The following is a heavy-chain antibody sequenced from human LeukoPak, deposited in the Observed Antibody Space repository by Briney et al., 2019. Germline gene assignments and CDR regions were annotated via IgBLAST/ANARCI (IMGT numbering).Heavy chain of an antibody. Sequence: PGGSLRLSCAASGFTFSSYAITWVRQAPGKGLEWVSVIYSGGSTYYADSVKGRFTISRDNSKNTLYLQMNSLRAEDTAVYYCARGPGYSSAFDYWGQGTLVTVSS. J-gene: IGHJ4*02. CDR1: GFTFSSYA. CDR2: IYSGGST. D-gene: IGHD6-19*01. CDR3: ARGPGYSSAFDY. V-gene: IGHV3-53*01.